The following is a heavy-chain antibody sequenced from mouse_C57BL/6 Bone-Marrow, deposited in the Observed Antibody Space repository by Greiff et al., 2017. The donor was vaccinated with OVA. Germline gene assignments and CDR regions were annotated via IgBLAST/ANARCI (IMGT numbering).Heavy chain of an antibody. V-gene: IGHV1-19*01. CDR2: INPYNGGT. J-gene: IGHJ2*01. CDR1: GYTFTDYY. Sequence: VQLQQSGPVLVKPGASVKMSCKASGYTFTDYYMNWVKQSHGKSLEWIGVINPYNGGTSYNQKFKGKATLTVDKSSSTAYLELNSLTSEDSAFYYCARRRITTVVPYFDYWGQGTTLTVSS. D-gene: IGHD1-1*01. CDR3: ARRRITTVVPYFDY.